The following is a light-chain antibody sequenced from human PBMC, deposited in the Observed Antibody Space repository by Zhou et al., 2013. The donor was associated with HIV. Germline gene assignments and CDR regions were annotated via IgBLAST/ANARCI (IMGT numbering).Light chain of an antibody. CDR2: AAS. J-gene: IGKJ1*01. Sequence: AIRMTQSPSSFSASTGDRVTITCRASQGISSYLAWYQQKPGKAPKLLIYAASTLQSGVPSRFSGSGSGTDFTLTISRLEPEDFAVYYCQQYGSSPWTFVQGTKVEIK. CDR1: QGISSY. V-gene: IGKV1-8*01. CDR3: QQYGSSPWT.